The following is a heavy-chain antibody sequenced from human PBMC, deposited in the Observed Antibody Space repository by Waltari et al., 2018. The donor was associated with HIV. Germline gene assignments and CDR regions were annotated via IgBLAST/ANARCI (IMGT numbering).Heavy chain of an antibody. V-gene: IGHV5-51*01. CDR2: IYPGDSDT. Sequence: EVQLVQSGAEVKKPGESLKISCKGSGYNFAKYWIGWVRQMPGKGLEWMGIIYPGDSDTRYSPSFQGQVTISADKSISTAYLQWSSLKASDTAMFYCARPLGSGSYGDAFDIWGQGTMVTVSS. CDR3: ARPLGSGSYGDAFDI. D-gene: IGHD3-10*01. J-gene: IGHJ3*02. CDR1: GYNFAKYW.